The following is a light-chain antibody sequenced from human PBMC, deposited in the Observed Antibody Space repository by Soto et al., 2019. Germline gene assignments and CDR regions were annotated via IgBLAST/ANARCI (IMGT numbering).Light chain of an antibody. CDR1: QSVLYSSNNKNY. CDR2: WES. CDR3: QQYYSTPYT. Sequence: DIVMTQSPDSLAVSLGERATINCKSSQSVLYSSNNKNYLAWYQQKPGQPPKRLIYWESTRESGVPDRFSGSGSGKDFTLTISSLQAEDLAVYYCQQYYSTPYTFGQGTKLEIK. J-gene: IGKJ2*01. V-gene: IGKV4-1*01.